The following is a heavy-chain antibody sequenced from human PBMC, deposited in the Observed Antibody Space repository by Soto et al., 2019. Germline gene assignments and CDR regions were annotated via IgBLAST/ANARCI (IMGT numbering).Heavy chain of an antibody. J-gene: IGHJ4*02. CDR2: INSDGSRT. CDR1: GLTFISFA. Sequence: GGSLRLSCAASGLTFISFAMNWVRQAPGKGLVWVSRINSDGSRTSYADSVKGRFTISRDNAKNTLYLQMNSLRAEDTAVYYCAVAVAGPTAIGYWGQGTLVTVSS. CDR3: AVAVAGPTAIGY. V-gene: IGHV3-74*01. D-gene: IGHD6-19*01.